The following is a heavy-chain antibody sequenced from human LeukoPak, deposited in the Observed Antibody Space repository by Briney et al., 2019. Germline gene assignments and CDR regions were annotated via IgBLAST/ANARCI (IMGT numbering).Heavy chain of an antibody. Sequence: ASEKVSCKASGYTFTSYGISWVRQAPGQALEWMGWISGYNGNTNYAQKLQGRVTMTTDTSTSTAYMELRSLRSDDTAVYYCAGDVKGPCGGDCYSAISGDFDYWGQGTLVTVSS. CDR3: AGDVKGPCGGDCYSAISGDFDY. J-gene: IGHJ4*02. D-gene: IGHD2-21*02. CDR1: GYTFTSYG. CDR2: ISGYNGNT. V-gene: IGHV1-18*01.